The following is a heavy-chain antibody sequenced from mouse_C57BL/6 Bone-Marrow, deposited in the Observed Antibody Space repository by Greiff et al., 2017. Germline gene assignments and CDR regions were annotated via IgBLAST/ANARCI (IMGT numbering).Heavy chain of an antibody. CDR3: ARFTTVPYWYFDV. D-gene: IGHD1-1*01. V-gene: IGHV5-6*01. J-gene: IGHJ1*03. Sequence: EVKLVESGGDLVKPGGSLKLSCAASGFTFSSYGMSWVRQTPDKRLEWVATISSGGSYTYYPDSVKGRFTISRDNAKNTLYLQMSSLKSEDTAMYYCARFTTVPYWYFDVWATGTTVTVSS. CDR2: ISSGGSYT. CDR1: GFTFSSYG.